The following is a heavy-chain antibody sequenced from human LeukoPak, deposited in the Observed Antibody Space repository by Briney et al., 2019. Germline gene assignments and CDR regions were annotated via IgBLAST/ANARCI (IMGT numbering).Heavy chain of an antibody. Sequence: PSETLSLTCAVYGGSFSGYYWSWIRQPPGKGLEWIGEINHSGSTNYNPSLKSRVTISVDTSKNQFTLKLSSVTAADTAVYYCARGRGDHKDPVDYWGQGTLVTVSS. CDR2: INHSGST. CDR3: ARGRGDHKDPVDY. CDR1: GGSFSGYY. D-gene: IGHD4-17*01. J-gene: IGHJ4*02. V-gene: IGHV4-34*01.